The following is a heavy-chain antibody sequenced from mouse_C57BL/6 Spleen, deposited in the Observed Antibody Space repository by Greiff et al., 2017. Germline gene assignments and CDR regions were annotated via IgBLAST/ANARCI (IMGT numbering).Heavy chain of an antibody. CDR3: AREVYGNYPYYAMDY. Sequence: EVQLVESEGGLVQPGSSMKLSCTASGFTFSDYYMAWVRQVPEKGLEWVANINYDGSSTYYLDSLKSRFIISRDNAKNILYLQMSSLKSEDTATYYCAREVYGNYPYYAMDYWGQGTSVTVSS. CDR1: GFTFSDYY. CDR2: INYDGSST. J-gene: IGHJ4*01. D-gene: IGHD2-1*01. V-gene: IGHV5-16*01.